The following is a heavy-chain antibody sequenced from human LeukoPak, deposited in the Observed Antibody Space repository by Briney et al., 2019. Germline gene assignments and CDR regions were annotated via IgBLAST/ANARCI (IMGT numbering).Heavy chain of an antibody. CDR1: GFIFSTYT. Sequence: PGGSLRLSCAASGFIFSTYTMNWVRQAPGKGLEWVSTLTFSGGSTYYADSVKGRFTISRDNSKNTLYLQMNSLRAEDTAVYYCAKGRTEYAYTSDALDVWGHGTMITVSS. D-gene: IGHD2-2*02. CDR3: AKGRTEYAYTSDALDV. V-gene: IGHV3-23*01. CDR2: LTFSGGST. J-gene: IGHJ3*01.